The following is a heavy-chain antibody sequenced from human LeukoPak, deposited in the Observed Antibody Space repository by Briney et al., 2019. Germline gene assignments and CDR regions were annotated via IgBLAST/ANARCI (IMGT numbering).Heavy chain of an antibody. CDR2: MNPNSGNT. CDR1: GYTFTSYD. J-gene: IGHJ6*03. Sequence: GASVKVSCKASGYTFTSYDINWVRQATGQGLEWMGWMNPNSGNTGYAQKFQGRVTMTRNTSISTAYMELSSLRSEDTAVYYRARGVVPAATYYYYYMDVWGKGTTVTVSS. V-gene: IGHV1-8*01. D-gene: IGHD2-2*01. CDR3: ARGVVPAATYYYYYMDV.